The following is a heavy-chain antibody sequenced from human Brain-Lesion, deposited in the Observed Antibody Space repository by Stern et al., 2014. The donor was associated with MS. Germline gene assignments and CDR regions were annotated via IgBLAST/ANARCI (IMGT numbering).Heavy chain of an antibody. V-gene: IGHV4-39*02. CDR2: IYYRGST. J-gene: IGHJ4*02. Sequence: MQLVESGPGLVKPSETLSLTCTVSGGSISSSSYYWGWIRQPPGKGLEWIGSIYYRGSTYYNPSLKSRVPISMDPSNNHFSLRLSSVTAADTAVYFCAKLWLGELPESPFDYWGQGTLVTVSS. CDR1: GGSISSSSYY. CDR3: AKLWLGELPESPFDY. D-gene: IGHD3-10*01.